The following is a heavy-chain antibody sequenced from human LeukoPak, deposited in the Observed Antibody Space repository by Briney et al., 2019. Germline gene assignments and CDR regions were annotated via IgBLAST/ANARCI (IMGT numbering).Heavy chain of an antibody. CDR3: AKGGLPWYYYDSSGYYPYFDY. V-gene: IGHV3-53*05. Sequence: PGGSLRLSCAASGFTVSSNYMSWVRQAPGKGLEWVSVIYSGGSTYYADSVKGRFTISRDNSKNTLYLQMNSLRAEDTALYYCAKGGLPWYYYDSSGYYPYFDYWGQGTLVTVSS. J-gene: IGHJ4*02. CDR2: IYSGGST. D-gene: IGHD3-22*01. CDR1: GFTVSSNY.